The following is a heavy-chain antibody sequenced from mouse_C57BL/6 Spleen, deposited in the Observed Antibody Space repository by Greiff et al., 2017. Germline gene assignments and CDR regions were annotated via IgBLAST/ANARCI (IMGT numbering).Heavy chain of an antibody. Sequence: QVQLQQPGAELVKPGASVKLSCKASGYTFTSYWMHWVKQRPGQGLEWIGMIHPNSGSTNYNEKFKSKATLTVDKSYSTAYLQLSSLTSEDSAVYYCARRDYGSSYVGYFDVWGTGTTGTVSS. CDR3: ARRDYGSSYVGYFDV. D-gene: IGHD1-1*01. CDR2: IHPNSGST. CDR1: GYTFTSYW. J-gene: IGHJ1*03. V-gene: IGHV1-64*01.